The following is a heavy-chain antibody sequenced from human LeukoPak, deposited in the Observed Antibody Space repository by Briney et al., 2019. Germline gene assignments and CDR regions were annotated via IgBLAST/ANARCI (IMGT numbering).Heavy chain of an antibody. Sequence: GGSLRLSCAASGFTFRSYVMHWVRQAPGKGLEWVAAISYEDGTNKYYADSVKGRLTISRDNSKKTLYLQMNSLRAEDTAMYYCAKERTEEYYASDSYFDYWGQGTLVTVSS. CDR3: AKERTEEYYASDSYFDY. J-gene: IGHJ4*02. V-gene: IGHV3-30-3*02. CDR1: GFTFRSYV. CDR2: ISYEDGTNK. D-gene: IGHD3-10*01.